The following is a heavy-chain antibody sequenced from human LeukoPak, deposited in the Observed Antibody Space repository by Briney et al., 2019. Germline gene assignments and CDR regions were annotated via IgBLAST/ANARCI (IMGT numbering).Heavy chain of an antibody. V-gene: IGHV3-74*01. J-gene: IGHJ4*02. CDR2: INSDGSSR. D-gene: IGHD3-10*01. Sequence: PGGSLRLSCAASGATFSRHWMHWVRQAPGKGLVWVSRINSDGSSRTYVDSVKGRFTISRDNAKNTLYLQMNNLRAEDTALYYCAREYYYGSGSYFDYWGQGILVTVSS. CDR1: GATFSRHW. CDR3: AREYYYGSGSYFDY.